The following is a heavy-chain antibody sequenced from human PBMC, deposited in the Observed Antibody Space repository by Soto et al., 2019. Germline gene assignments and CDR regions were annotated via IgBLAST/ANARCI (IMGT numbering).Heavy chain of an antibody. CDR3: ARRGWPTLGWYPKPWYFDL. CDR1: GYTFSDYW. CDR2: IYPSDSDT. J-gene: IGHJ2*01. D-gene: IGHD6-19*01. Sequence: EVQLVQSGAEMEKTGESLKISCKGSGYTFSDYWIGWVRQTPGKGLEWMGSIYPSDSDTTYSPSFQGQVTISVDKSITXAXMQWHSLKAPDTAIYYCARRGWPTLGWYPKPWYFDLGGRGPLVTVSS. V-gene: IGHV5-51*01.